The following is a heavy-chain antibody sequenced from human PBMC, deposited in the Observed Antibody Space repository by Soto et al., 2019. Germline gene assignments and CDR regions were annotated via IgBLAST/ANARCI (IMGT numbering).Heavy chain of an antibody. CDR3: AKGILSATIGPYAMDV. Sequence: QVQLVESGGGVVQPGASLRLSCEASGFDFSSYAMHWVRQAPGKGLVWVGVISYDGSYIYYADSVKGPFTISRDNSKNTLSVQVNSLRPEHTAVYYCAKGILSATIGPYAMDVWGQGTTLTVSS. J-gene: IGHJ6*02. CDR2: ISYDGSYI. D-gene: IGHD3-16*01. V-gene: IGHV3-30*18. CDR1: GFDFSSYA.